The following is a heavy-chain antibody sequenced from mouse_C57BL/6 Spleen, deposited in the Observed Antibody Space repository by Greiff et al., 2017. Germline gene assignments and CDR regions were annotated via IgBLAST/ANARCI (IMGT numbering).Heavy chain of an antibody. CDR3: ARDSYYGSSYY. V-gene: IGHV5-4*01. J-gene: IGHJ2*01. CDR1: GFTFSSYA. CDR2: ISDGGSYT. D-gene: IGHD1-1*01. Sequence: DVKLVESGGGLVKPGGSLKLSCAASGFTFSSYAMSWVRQTPEKRLEWVATISDGGSYTYYPDNVKGRFTISRDNAKNNLYLQMSHLKSEDTAMYYCARDSYYGSSYYWGQGTTLTVSS.